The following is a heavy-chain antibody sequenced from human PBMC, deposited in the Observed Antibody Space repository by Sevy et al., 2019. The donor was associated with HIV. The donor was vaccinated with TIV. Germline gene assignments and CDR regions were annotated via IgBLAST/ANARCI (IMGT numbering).Heavy chain of an antibody. D-gene: IGHD6-13*01. J-gene: IGHJ6*02. CDR3: ARDTEFGGEASIAAAGHYYYGMDV. CDR2: ISSSSSTI. CDR1: GFTFSSYS. V-gene: IGHV3-48*02. Sequence: GGSLRLSCAASGFTFSSYSMNWVRQAPGKGLEWVSYISSSSSTIYYADPVRGRFTITRDNAKNSLYLQMNSLREEDTAVYYCARDTEFGGEASIAAAGHYYYGMDVWGQGTTVTVSS.